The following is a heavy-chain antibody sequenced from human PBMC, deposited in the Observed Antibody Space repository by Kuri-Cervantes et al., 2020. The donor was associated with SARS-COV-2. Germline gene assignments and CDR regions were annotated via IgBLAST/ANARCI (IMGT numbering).Heavy chain of an antibody. J-gene: IGHJ5*02. Sequence: GGSLRLSCAASGFTFSSYSMNWVRQAPGKGLEWVSSISSSSSYIYYADSVKGRFTISRDNAKNSLYLQMNSLRAEDTAVYYCARDPTLDYDFWSGYYIWFDPWGQGTLVTVSS. D-gene: IGHD3-3*01. CDR3: ARDPTLDYDFWSGYYIWFDP. CDR2: ISSSSSYI. V-gene: IGHV3-21*01. CDR1: GFTFSSYS.